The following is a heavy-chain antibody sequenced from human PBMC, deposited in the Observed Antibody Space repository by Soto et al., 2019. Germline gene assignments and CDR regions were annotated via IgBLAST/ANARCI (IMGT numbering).Heavy chain of an antibody. D-gene: IGHD1-26*01. J-gene: IGHJ4*02. V-gene: IGHV3-23*01. CDR3: AQRCGGSYYAAFDY. CDR1: GFNFRSYA. Sequence: EVQLLESGGGLVQPGGSLRLSCAASGFNFRSYAMAWVRQAPGKGLEWVSTISGSGDSTSYADSVKGRFTISRDNSKNTLYLQMNSLRPEDTAVYYCAQRCGGSYYAAFDYWGQGTLLTVSS. CDR2: ISGSGDST.